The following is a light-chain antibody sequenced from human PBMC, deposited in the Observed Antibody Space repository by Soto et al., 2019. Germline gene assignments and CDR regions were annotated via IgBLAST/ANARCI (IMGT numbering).Light chain of an antibody. CDR1: SSDVGGYNF. Sequence: QSALTQPPSASGSPGQSVTISCTGTSSDVGGYNFVSWYQQHPGKAPKLMIYEVSERPSGVPDRFSGSKSGNTASLTVAGLPAEEDADYYCSSYAGSNIVVFGGGTKLTVL. CDR2: EVS. CDR3: SSYAGSNIVV. J-gene: IGLJ2*01. V-gene: IGLV2-8*01.